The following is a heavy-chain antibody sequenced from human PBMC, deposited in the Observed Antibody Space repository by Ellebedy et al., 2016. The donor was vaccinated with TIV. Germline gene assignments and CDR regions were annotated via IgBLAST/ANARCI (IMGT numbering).Heavy chain of an antibody. V-gene: IGHV3-53*04. J-gene: IGHJ4*02. CDR3: AKGSSPFGDKSEGIYSFQN. D-gene: IGHD3-10*01. CDR2: GYT. CDR1: GFIVCTNH. Sequence: GESLKISCTASGFIVCTNHMSWVRQAPGKGLEWVGGYTNYADSVKGRFTISTHNSRNTLYLQMTNLRTEDTAVYYCAKGSSPFGDKSEGIYSFQNWGQGTLVTVSS.